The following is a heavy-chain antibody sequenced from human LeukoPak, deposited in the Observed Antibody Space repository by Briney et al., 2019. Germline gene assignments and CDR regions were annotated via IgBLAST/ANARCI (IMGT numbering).Heavy chain of an antibody. D-gene: IGHD3-10*01. V-gene: IGHV3-30-3*01. CDR3: ARDSNYGYYFDY. J-gene: IGHJ4*02. CDR1: GFTFSSYW. CDR2: ISYDGSNK. Sequence: GGSLRLSCAASGFTFSSYWMSWVRQAPGKGLEWVAVISYDGSNKYYADSVKGRFTISRDNSKNTLYLQMNSLRAEDTAVYYCARDSNYGYYFDYWGQGTLVTVSS.